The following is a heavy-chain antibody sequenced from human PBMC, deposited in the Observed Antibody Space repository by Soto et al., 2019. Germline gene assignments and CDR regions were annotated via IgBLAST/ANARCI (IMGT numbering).Heavy chain of an antibody. CDR3: GAATGAY. D-gene: IGHD2-15*01. CDR2: ISRSSSYI. Sequence: EVQLVESGGGLVKPGGSLRLSCAASGFTFSSYTMNWVRQAPGKGLEWVSSISRSSSYIYFADSVKGRFTISRDNAKNSLYPQMNSLRAEDTAVYYCGAATGAYWGQGTLVTVSS. J-gene: IGHJ4*02. CDR1: GFTFSSYT. V-gene: IGHV3-21*01.